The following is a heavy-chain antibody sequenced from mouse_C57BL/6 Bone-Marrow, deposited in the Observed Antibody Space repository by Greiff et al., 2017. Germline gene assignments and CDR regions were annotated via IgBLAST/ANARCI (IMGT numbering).Heavy chain of an antibody. CDR3: ARSWYGSSYLDY. V-gene: IGHV7-3*01. CDR1: GFTFTDYY. Sequence: EVQGVESGGGLVQPGGSLSLSCAASGFTFTDYYMSWVRQPPGKALEWLGFIRNKANGYTTEYSASVKGRFTISRDNSQSILYLQMNALRAEDSATYYCARSWYGSSYLDYWGQGTTLTVSS. CDR2: IRNKANGYTT. J-gene: IGHJ2*01. D-gene: IGHD1-1*01.